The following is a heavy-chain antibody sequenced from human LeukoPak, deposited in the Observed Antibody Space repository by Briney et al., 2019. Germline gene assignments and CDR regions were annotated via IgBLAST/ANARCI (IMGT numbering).Heavy chain of an antibody. Sequence: PGGSLRLSCAASGFTFSSYSMNWVRQAPGKGLEWVSSIGSSSSYIYYADSVKGRFTISRDNAKNSLYLQMNSLRAEDTAVYYCASGSGGTIDYWGQGTLVTVSS. V-gene: IGHV3-21*01. CDR2: IGSSSSYI. J-gene: IGHJ4*02. CDR3: ASGSGGTIDY. D-gene: IGHD2-15*01. CDR1: GFTFSSYS.